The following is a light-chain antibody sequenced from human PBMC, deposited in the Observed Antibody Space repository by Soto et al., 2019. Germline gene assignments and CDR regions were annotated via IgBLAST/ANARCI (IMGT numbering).Light chain of an antibody. CDR1: QSISNW. Sequence: DIQMTQSPSPLSPSVGDRDTITCRASQSISNWLAWYQQKPGKAPKLLIYDASSLKSGVPSRFSGSGSGTEFTLTISSLQPDDFATYYCQQYNVYPTFGQGTKVDIK. J-gene: IGKJ1*01. CDR3: QQYNVYPT. CDR2: DAS. V-gene: IGKV1-5*01.